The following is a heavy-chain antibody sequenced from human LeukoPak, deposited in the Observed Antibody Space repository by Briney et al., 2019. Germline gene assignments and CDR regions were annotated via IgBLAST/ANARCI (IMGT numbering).Heavy chain of an antibody. CDR3: ARVRFLEWLSRAYGMDV. V-gene: IGHV4-30-4*01. D-gene: IGHD3-3*01. Sequence: SETLSLTCTVSGGSISSGDYYWSWIRQPPGKGLEWIGYIYYSGSTYYNPSLKSRVTISVDTSRNQFSLKLSSVTAADTAVYYCARVRFLEWLSRAYGMDVWGQGTTVTVSS. J-gene: IGHJ6*02. CDR2: IYYSGST. CDR1: GGSISSGDYY.